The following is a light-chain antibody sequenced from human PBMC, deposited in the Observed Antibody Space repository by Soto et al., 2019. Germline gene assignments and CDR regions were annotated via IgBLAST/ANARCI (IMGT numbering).Light chain of an antibody. V-gene: IGKV3-20*01. CDR2: GAS. J-gene: IGKJ2*01. Sequence: PGERATLSCGASQSLRSSYLAWYQRKPGQAPRLLMFGASRRATGIPDRFNGSGSGTDFILTISRLEPEDVAVYYCQQHGTSPYTFGQGTVLEIK. CDR3: QQHGTSPYT. CDR1: QSLRSSY.